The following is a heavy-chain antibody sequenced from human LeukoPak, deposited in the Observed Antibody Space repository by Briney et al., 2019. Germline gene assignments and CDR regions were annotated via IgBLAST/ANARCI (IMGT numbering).Heavy chain of an antibody. J-gene: IGHJ4*02. CDR2: INHSGST. D-gene: IGHD5-12*01. CDR3: ARGRGWLRPFHFDY. V-gene: IGHV4-34*01. CDR1: GGSFSGYY. Sequence: SETLSLTCAVYGGSFSGYYWSWIRQPPGKGLEWIGEINHSGSTNYNPSLKSRVTISVDTSKNQCSLKLSSVTAADTAVYYCARGRGWLRPFHFDYWGQGTLVTVSS.